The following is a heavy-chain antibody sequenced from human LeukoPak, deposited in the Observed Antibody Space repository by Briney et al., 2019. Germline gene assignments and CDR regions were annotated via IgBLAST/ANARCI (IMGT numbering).Heavy chain of an antibody. D-gene: IGHD6-19*01. CDR2: IYSGGST. CDR1: GFTVSSNY. CDR3: ARDPTHSSAWYYFDY. J-gene: IGHJ4*02. Sequence: GGSLRLSYAASGFTVSSNYMSWVRQAPGKGLEWVSDIYSGGSTYYADSVKGRFTISRDNPKNTLYLQMNSLRAEDPAVYYCARDPTHSSAWYYFDYWGQGTLVTVSS. V-gene: IGHV3-53*01.